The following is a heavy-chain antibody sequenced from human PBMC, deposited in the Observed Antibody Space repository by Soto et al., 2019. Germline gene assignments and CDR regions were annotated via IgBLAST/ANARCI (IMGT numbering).Heavy chain of an antibody. V-gene: IGHV3-74*01. Sequence: EVQLVESGGGLVRPGGSLRLSCAASGFTFSYYWMHWVRQAPGKGLVWVSRIHSDGSSTTYAAFVKGRFIISRDNARNTVDLQRNSVRVEERAVYYCARGDGGAFDLWGQGTVVTVSS. CDR2: IHSDGSST. D-gene: IGHD4-17*01. J-gene: IGHJ3*01. CDR1: GFTFSYYW. CDR3: ARGDGGAFDL.